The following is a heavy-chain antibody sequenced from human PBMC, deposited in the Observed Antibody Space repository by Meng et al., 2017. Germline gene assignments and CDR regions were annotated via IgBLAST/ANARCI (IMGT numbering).Heavy chain of an antibody. D-gene: IGHD1-14*01. CDR1: GFTVSSYY. Sequence: VQSVGLGGAAVQPGGCLRLSGAGSGFTVSSYYMSWVRQAPGKGLEWVSVLYSDGATYYGGSVQGRFSISRDNFKNTVYLQMHSLRAEDTAVYYCVKSGRVGTPGGLWGQGTVVTVSS. J-gene: IGHJ4*02. CDR3: VKSGRVGTPGGL. V-gene: IGHV3-66*02. CDR2: LYSDGAT.